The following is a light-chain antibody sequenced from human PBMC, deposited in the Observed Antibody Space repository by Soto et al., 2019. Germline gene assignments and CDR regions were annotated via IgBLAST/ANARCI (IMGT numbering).Light chain of an antibody. J-gene: IGKJ5*01. Sequence: LKNSPGTLSLNPRERATLSCRASQTFGSSYLAWYQQKPGEAPRLLIYATSRRATGVPDRFSGSGSGTDFTLTISRLEPEDFAVYFCQQFGSSLITFCHGTLLAIK. CDR3: QQFGSSLIT. CDR2: ATS. CDR1: QTFGSSY. V-gene: IGKV3-20*01.